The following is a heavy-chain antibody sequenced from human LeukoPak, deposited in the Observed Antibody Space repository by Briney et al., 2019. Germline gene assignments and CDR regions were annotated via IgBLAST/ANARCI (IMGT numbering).Heavy chain of an antibody. CDR1: GFTFSSYG. V-gene: IGHV3-33*06. D-gene: IGHD3-16*02. J-gene: IGHJ4*02. CDR3: AKDYYDYVWGSYLPIDY. CDR2: IWYDGSNK. Sequence: GRSLRLSCAASGFTFSSYGMHWVRQAPGKGLEWVAVIWYDGSNKYYADSVKGRFTISRDNSKNTLYLQMNSLRAEDTAVYYCAKDYYDYVWGSYLPIDYWGQGTLVTVSS.